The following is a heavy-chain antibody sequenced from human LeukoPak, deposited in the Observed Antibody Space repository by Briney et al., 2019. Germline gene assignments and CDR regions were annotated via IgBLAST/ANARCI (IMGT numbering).Heavy chain of an antibody. V-gene: IGHV1-2*02. J-gene: IGHJ4*02. CDR1: GYTFTDYY. D-gene: IGHD2-15*01. Sequence: ASVKVSCKASGYTFTDYYMQWVRQAPGQGLEWMGWINPNSGGTNYAQKFQGRVAMTRDTSISTAYMELSRLTSDDTAVFYCXRRYCSGGSCYPDYWGQGTLVTVSS. CDR3: XRRYCSGGSCYPDY. CDR2: INPNSGGT.